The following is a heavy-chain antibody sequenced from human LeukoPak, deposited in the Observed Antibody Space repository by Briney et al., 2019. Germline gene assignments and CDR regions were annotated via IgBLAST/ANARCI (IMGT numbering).Heavy chain of an antibody. CDR3: AKDFQATLIN. CDR2: INPNTGGT. J-gene: IGHJ4*02. CDR1: GYTFTGYY. V-gene: IGHV1-2*02. Sequence: ASVKVSCKASGYTFTGYYMYWVRQARGQGLEWMGRINPNTGGTNYAQKFQGRVTMTRDTSISTAYMELSRLTSDDTAVYYCAKDFQATLINWGQGTLVTVSS. D-gene: IGHD5-12*01.